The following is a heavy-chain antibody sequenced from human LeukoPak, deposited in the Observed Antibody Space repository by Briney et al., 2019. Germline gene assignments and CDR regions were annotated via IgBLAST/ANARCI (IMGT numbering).Heavy chain of an antibody. CDR2: ISGDGSST. CDR1: GFTFDDYA. D-gene: IGHD3-22*01. J-gene: IGHJ4*02. CDR3: AKGPQEDYYDSSGYSIGVDY. V-gene: IGHV3-43*02. Sequence: GGSLRLSCAASGFTFDDYAMHWVRQAPGKGLEWVSLISGDGSSTYYADSVKGRFTISRDNSKNSLYLQMNSLRTEDTALYYCAKGPQEDYYDSSGYSIGVDYWGQGTLVTVSS.